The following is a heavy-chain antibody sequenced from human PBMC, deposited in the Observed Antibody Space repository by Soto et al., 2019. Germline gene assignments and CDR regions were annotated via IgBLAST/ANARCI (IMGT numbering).Heavy chain of an antibody. CDR2: IYYSGST. Sequence: QVQLQESGPGLVKPSETLSLTCTVSGGSISSYYWSWIRQPPGKGLEWIGYIYYSGSTNYNPSLKSRVTVSVDTSKNLFALKLSSVTAADPAVYYCARQRYSSSWIYYYGMDVWGQGTTVTVSS. V-gene: IGHV4-59*08. CDR3: ARQRYSSSWIYYYGMDV. D-gene: IGHD6-13*01. CDR1: GGSISSYY. J-gene: IGHJ6*02.